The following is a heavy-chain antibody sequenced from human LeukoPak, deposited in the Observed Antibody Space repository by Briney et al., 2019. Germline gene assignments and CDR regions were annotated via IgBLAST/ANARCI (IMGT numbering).Heavy chain of an antibody. V-gene: IGHV1-2*02. J-gene: IGHJ4*02. Sequence: GASVKVSCKASGYTFIGYYMHWVRQAPGQGLEWMGWINPNSGFTNYAQKFQGRVTMTRDTSISTAYMELSRLRSDDTAVYSCARGIMINQTWPAFDYWGQGTLVTVSS. CDR1: GYTFIGYY. CDR2: INPNSGFT. CDR3: ARGIMINQTWPAFDY. D-gene: IGHD3-16*01.